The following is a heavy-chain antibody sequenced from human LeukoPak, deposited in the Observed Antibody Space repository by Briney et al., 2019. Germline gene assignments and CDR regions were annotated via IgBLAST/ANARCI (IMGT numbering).Heavy chain of an antibody. CDR3: ARGNTYYDYVWGSYRYGWFDP. CDR2: MNPNSGNT. V-gene: IGHV1-8*02. CDR1: GYTFTGYY. J-gene: IGHJ5*02. Sequence: ASVKVSCKASGYTFTGYYMHWVRQAPGQGLEWMGWMNPNSGNTGYAQKFQGRVTMTRNTSISTAYMELSSLRSEDTAVYYCARGNTYYDYVWGSYRYGWFDPWGQGTLVTVSS. D-gene: IGHD3-16*02.